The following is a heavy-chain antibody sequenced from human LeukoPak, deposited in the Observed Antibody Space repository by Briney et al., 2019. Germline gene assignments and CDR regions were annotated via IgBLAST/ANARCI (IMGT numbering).Heavy chain of an antibody. Sequence: GGSLRLSCLTSGFTFSTNAMSWVRQAPGKGLEWISGISGSGASTYYADSVTGRFTISRDDSRNTLYLQMNSLRGDDTAVYYCAKDVGKWESLHFFDYWGQGTLVTVSS. V-gene: IGHV3-23*01. D-gene: IGHD1-26*01. J-gene: IGHJ4*02. CDR3: AKDVGKWESLHFFDY. CDR1: GFTFSTNA. CDR2: ISGSGAST.